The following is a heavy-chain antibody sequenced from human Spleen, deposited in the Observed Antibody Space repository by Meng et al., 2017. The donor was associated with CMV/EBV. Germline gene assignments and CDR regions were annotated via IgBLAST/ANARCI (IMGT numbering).Heavy chain of an antibody. CDR2: INPNSGGT. CDR1: YTFTGYY. D-gene: IGHD3-10*01. CDR3: ARVRAMVRGVIPSEYFQH. Sequence: YTFTGYYMHWVRQAPGQGLEWMGRINPNSGGTNYAQKFQGRVTMTRDTSISTAYMELSRLRSDDTAVYYCARVRAMVRGVIPSEYFQHWGQGTLVTVSS. V-gene: IGHV1-2*06. J-gene: IGHJ1*01.